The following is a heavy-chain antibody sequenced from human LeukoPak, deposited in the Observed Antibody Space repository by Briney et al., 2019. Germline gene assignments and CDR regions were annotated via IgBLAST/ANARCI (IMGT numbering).Heavy chain of an antibody. CDR3: ARARGMVVAATFDY. D-gene: IGHD2-15*01. V-gene: IGHV1-69*13. CDR1: GGTFISYA. CDR2: IIPIFGTA. J-gene: IGHJ4*02. Sequence: ASVQVSSNASGGTFISYAISWVRPAPGQGLEWMGGIIPIFGTANYAQKFQGRVTITADESTSTAYMELSSLRSEDTAVYYCARARGMVVAATFDYWGQGTLVTVSS.